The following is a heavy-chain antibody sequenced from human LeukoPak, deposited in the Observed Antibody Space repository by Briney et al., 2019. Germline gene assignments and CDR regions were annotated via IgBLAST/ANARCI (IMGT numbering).Heavy chain of an antibody. V-gene: IGHV4-38-2*02. J-gene: IGHJ4*02. CDR3: AGGGVWYFDN. Sequence: SETLSLTCTVSGYSISSGYYWGWIRQPPGKGLEWIGTIYRSGSTYYNPSLKSRVTISVDTSKNQFSLQVSSGAAADTGVYHGAGGGVWYFDNWGQGILVTVSS. CDR2: IYRSGST. CDR1: GYSISSGYY. D-gene: IGHD3-16*01.